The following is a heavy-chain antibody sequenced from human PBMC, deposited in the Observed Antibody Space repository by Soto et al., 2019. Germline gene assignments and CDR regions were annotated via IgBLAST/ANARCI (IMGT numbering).Heavy chain of an antibody. Sequence: QVQLQESGPGLVKPSETLSLTCTVSGGSISSYYWSWIRQPPGKGLAWIGYIYYSGRTNYNPSLKSRVTISVDTSKNQFSLKLSSVTAADTAVYYCARVWGGAFDIWGQGTMVTVSS. V-gene: IGHV4-59*01. J-gene: IGHJ3*02. CDR3: ARVWGGAFDI. D-gene: IGHD3-10*01. CDR2: IYYSGRT. CDR1: GGSISSYY.